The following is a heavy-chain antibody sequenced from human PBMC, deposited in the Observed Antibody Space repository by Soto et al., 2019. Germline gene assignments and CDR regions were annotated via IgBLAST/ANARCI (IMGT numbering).Heavy chain of an antibody. CDR3: ARSEGSGDYAYDY. J-gene: IGHJ4*02. V-gene: IGHV1-2*04. Sequence: GASVKVSCKASGYTLTGYYMHWVRQAPGQGLEWMGWINPNSGGTNYAQKFQGWVTMTRDTSISTAYMELSRLRSDDTAVYYCARSEGSGDYAYDYWGQGTLVTVSS. D-gene: IGHD4-17*01. CDR1: GYTLTGYY. CDR2: INPNSGGT.